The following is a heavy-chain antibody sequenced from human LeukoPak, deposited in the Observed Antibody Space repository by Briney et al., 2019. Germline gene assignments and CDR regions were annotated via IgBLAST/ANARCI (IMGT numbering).Heavy chain of an antibody. CDR1: GFTFSSYG. J-gene: IGHJ4*02. Sequence: SGGSLRLSCAASGFTFSSYGMHWVRQAPGKGLEWVAFIRYDGSNKYYADSVKGRFTISRDNSKNTLYLQMNSLRAEDTAVYYCARFMIVVDPFDYWGQGTLVTVSS. D-gene: IGHD3-22*01. CDR3: ARFMIVVDPFDY. CDR2: IRYDGSNK. V-gene: IGHV3-30*02.